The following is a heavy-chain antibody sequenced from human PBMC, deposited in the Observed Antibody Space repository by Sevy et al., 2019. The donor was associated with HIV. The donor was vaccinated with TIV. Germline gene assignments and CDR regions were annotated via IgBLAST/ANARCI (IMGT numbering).Heavy chain of an antibody. CDR2: SSVCCGST. J-gene: IGHJ4*02. CDR3: AKDPDILVISAAVYIDY. D-gene: IGHD2-2*01. Sequence: GGSLRLSCAASGFTFSSYAMSWGRQAPGTGLEWVSASSVCCGSTYYADSVKDRFTISRDKSKNTLYLQMNSVTAEDTAVYYCAKDPDILVISAAVYIDYWGQGTLVTVSS. V-gene: IGHV3-23*01. CDR1: GFTFSSYA.